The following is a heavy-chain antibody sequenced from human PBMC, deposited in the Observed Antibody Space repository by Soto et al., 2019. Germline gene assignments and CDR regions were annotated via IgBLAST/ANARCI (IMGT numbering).Heavy chain of an antibody. Sequence: SETLSLTCAVYGGSFSGYYWSWIRQPPGKGLEWIGEINHSGSTNYNPSLKSRVTISVDTSKNQFSLKLSSVTAADTAVYYCARTQKTKYSSSYGQGKDAFDIWGQGTMVTVSS. CDR1: GGSFSGYY. CDR2: INHSGST. CDR3: ARTQKTKYSSSYGQGKDAFDI. V-gene: IGHV4-34*01. J-gene: IGHJ3*02. D-gene: IGHD6-6*01.